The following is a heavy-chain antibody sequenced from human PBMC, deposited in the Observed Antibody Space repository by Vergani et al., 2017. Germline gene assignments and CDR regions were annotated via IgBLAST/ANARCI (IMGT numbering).Heavy chain of an antibody. CDR1: GYSFTSYW. CDR2: IDPSDSYT. J-gene: IGHJ6*02. Sequence: EVQLVQSGAEVKKPGESLSISCKGSGYSFTSYWISWVRQMPGKGLEWMGRIDPSDSYTNYSPSFQGHVTISADKSISTAYLQWSRLTASDPAMYYCASHFYSESYYGFWNYYYGMDVWGQGTTVTVSS. CDR3: ASHFYSESYYGFWNYYYGMDV. D-gene: IGHD1-26*01. V-gene: IGHV5-10-1*03.